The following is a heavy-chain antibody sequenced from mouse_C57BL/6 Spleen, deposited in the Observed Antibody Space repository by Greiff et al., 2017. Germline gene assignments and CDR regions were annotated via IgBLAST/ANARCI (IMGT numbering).Heavy chain of an antibody. J-gene: IGHJ2*01. D-gene: IGHD4-1*01. CDR2: LYPGDGDT. Sequence: QVQLKESGAELVKPGASVKISCKASGYAFSSYWMNWVKQRPGKGLEWIGQLYPGDGDTNYNGKFKGKATLTADKSSSTAYMQLSSLTSEDSAVYFCASRTGTDYFDYWGQGTTLTVSS. V-gene: IGHV1-80*01. CDR1: GYAFSSYW. CDR3: ASRTGTDYFDY.